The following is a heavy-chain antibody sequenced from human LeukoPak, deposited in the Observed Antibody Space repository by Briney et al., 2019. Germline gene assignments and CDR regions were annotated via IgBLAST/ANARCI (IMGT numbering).Heavy chain of an antibody. J-gene: IGHJ4*02. CDR3: ARIRVVTGRPFYYFDY. CDR2: IYPGDSDT. V-gene: IGHV5-51*07. D-gene: IGHD2-21*02. Sequence: GESLKISCKGSGYSFTSYWIGWVHQMPGKGLEWMGIIYPGDSDTRYSPSFQGQVTISADKSISTAYLQWSSLKASDTAMCYCARIRVVTGRPFYYFDYWGQGTLVTVSS. CDR1: GYSFTSYW.